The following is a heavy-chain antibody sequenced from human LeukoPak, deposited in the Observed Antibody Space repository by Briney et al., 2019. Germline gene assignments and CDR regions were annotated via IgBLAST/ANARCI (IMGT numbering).Heavy chain of an antibody. CDR3: ARDSMGYGMDV. CDR2: IYYSGST. CDR1: GGSVSSGSYY. D-gene: IGHD2/OR15-2a*01. J-gene: IGHJ6*02. Sequence: SETLSLTCTVSGGSVSSGSYYWSWIRQPPGKGLEWIGYIYYSGSTNYNPSLKSRVTISVDTSKNQFSLKLSSVTAADTAVYYCARDSMGYGMDVWGQGTTVTVSS. V-gene: IGHV4-61*01.